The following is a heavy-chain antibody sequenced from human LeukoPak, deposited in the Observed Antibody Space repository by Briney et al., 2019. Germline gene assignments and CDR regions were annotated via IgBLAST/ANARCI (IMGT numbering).Heavy chain of an antibody. CDR2: INSDGSST. J-gene: IGHJ4*02. Sequence: GGSLRLSCAASGFTFSSYWMHWVRQAPGKGLVWVSRINSDGSSTSYADSVKGRFTISRDNAKNTLYLQMNSLRAEDTAVYYCARGRTSVTATGSPLDYWGQGTLVTVSS. CDR1: GFTFSSYW. CDR3: ARGRTSVTATGSPLDY. D-gene: IGHD2-15*01. V-gene: IGHV3-74*01.